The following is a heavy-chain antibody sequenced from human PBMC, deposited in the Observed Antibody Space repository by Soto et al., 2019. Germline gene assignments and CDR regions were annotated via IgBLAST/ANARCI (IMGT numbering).Heavy chain of an antibody. D-gene: IGHD3-10*01. CDR2: LSGSGGST. J-gene: IGHJ4*02. CDR1: GFTFTSYA. Sequence: EVQLLESGGGLVQPGGSLRLACAASGFTFTSYAMSWVRQAPGKGLEWVSGLSGSGGSTYYTDSVKGRFATSSDSSKNRVYLQMDSLRVEDTAVYYCARGKYDSGSYSAPLDYWGQGTLVTVSS. CDR3: ARGKYDSGSYSAPLDY. V-gene: IGHV3-23*01.